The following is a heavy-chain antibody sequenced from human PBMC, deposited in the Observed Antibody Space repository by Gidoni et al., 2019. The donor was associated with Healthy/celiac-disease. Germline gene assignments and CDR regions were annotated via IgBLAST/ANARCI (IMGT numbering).Heavy chain of an antibody. V-gene: IGHV6-1*01. J-gene: IGHJ4*02. CDR1: GDSVSSNSAA. CDR2: TYYRSKWYN. Sequence: QVQLQQSGPGLVKPSQTLSLTCAISGDSVSSNSAAWNWIRQSPSRGLEWLGRTYYRSKWYNDYAVSVKSRITINPDTSKNQFSLQLNSVTPEDTAVYYCARVSLGGRYSSSWYQFDYWGQGTLVTVSS. CDR3: ARVSLGGRYSSSWYQFDY. D-gene: IGHD6-13*01.